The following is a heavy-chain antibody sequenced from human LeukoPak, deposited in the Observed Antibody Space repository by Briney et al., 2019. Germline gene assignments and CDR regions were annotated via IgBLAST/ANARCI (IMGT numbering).Heavy chain of an antibody. CDR1: GYTFTSYG. D-gene: IGHD3-10*01. Sequence: ASVKVSCKASGYTFTSYGISWVRQAPGQGLEWLGWISATNGNTNYAQKLQGRVTMTTDTSTSTAYMELRSLRSDDTAVYYCARVWFGEGEYYYYYYYMDVWGKGTTVTISS. J-gene: IGHJ6*03. CDR2: ISATNGNT. CDR3: ARVWFGEGEYYYYYYYMDV. V-gene: IGHV1-18*01.